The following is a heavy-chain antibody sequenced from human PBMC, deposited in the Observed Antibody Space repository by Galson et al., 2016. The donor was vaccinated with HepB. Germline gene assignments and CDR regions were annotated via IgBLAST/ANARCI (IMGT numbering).Heavy chain of an antibody. J-gene: IGHJ3*02. CDR2: VSYDGSKK. D-gene: IGHD6-19*01. Sequence: SLRLSCAASELILNNFAIQWVRHAPGKGLEWVAVVSYDGSKKYYADSVKGRFTVSRDNSKNTIYLQMNSLRAEDAAVYYCASWRYSSGRNDSFDIWGQGTRVTVSS. V-gene: IGHV3-30-3*01. CDR1: ELILNNFA. CDR3: ASWRYSSGRNDSFDI.